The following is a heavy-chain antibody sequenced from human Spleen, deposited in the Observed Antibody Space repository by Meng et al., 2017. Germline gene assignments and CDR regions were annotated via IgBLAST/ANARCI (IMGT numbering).Heavy chain of an antibody. D-gene: IGHD6-25*01. J-gene: IGHJ4*02. CDR2: INPKSGDT. V-gene: IGHV1-2*06. CDR3: ARDEDISAAGKLFGDY. CDR1: GYNFPDDY. Sequence: QGQRMPAGAGVKNPGASGKVSCKPSGYNFPDDYIHWERRAPEQGLEWMGRINPKSGDTHYAQKFQARVTMTGDTSISTAYMELSGLRSDDTAMYYCARDEDISAAGKLFGDYWGQGTLVTASS.